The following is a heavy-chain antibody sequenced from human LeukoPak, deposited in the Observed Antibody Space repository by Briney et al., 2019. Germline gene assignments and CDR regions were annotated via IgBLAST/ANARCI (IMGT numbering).Heavy chain of an antibody. CDR1: GFTFSSYA. J-gene: IGHJ4*02. V-gene: IGHV3-23*01. CDR3: ANEIRPNDY. CDR2: ISGSGGST. Sequence: GGSLRLSCAASGFTFSSYAMSWVRQAPGKGLEWVSVISGSGGSTYHADAVKGRFTISRDNSRSTLYLQMNDLRVEDSAIYYCANEIRPNDYWGQGTLVTVSS.